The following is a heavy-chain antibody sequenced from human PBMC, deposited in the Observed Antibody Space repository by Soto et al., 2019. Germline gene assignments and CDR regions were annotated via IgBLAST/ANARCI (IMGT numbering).Heavy chain of an antibody. J-gene: IGHJ5*02. D-gene: IGHD2-8*02. CDR2: ISGTGVST. CDR3: AKGADVRVVYATWFDP. CDR1: GFTFRSYA. Sequence: EVQLLESGGGLVQPGGSLRLSCAASGFTFRSYAMSWVRQAPGKGLEWVSAISGTGVSTYYADSVKGRFTISRDNSNNXLYLLMNSLAVEDSAVYYCAKGADVRVVYATWFDPWGQGTLVTVSS. V-gene: IGHV3-23*01.